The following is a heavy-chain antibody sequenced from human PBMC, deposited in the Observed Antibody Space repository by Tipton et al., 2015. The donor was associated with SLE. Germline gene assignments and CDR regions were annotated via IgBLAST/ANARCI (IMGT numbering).Heavy chain of an antibody. CDR3: ARQWSSSWYDWYFDL. J-gene: IGHJ2*01. V-gene: IGHV4-4*07. CDR2: IYTSGST. Sequence: TLSLTCTVSGGSISSYYWSWIRQPAGKGLEWIGRIYTSGSTKYNPSLKSRVTISVDTSKNQFSLKLSSVSATDAAVYYCARQWSSSWYDWYFDLWGRGPLVTVSS. D-gene: IGHD6-13*01. CDR1: GGSISSYY.